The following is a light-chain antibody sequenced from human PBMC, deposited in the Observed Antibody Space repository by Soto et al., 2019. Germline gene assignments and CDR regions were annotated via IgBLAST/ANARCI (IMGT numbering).Light chain of an antibody. J-gene: IGLJ1*01. CDR2: GNS. CDR1: SSNIGAGYD. CDR3: QSYDSSLYV. Sequence: QSVLTQPPSVSGAPGQRVTISCTGSSSNIGAGYDVHWYQQLPGTAPKLLIYGNSNRPSGVPDRFSGFKSGTSASLAITGLQAEDEADYYCQSYDSSLYVFGTGTKLTVL. V-gene: IGLV1-40*01.